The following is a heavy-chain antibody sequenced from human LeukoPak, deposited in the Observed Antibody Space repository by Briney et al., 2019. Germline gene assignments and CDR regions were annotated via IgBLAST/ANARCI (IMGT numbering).Heavy chain of an antibody. CDR3: ARDSSDVLTGYYHF. CDR2: INPNSGRT. CDR1: GYSFNDYY. Sequence: ASLKVSCKTSGYSFNDYYLHWVRQAPGQGLEWMGWINPNSGRTNSAPKFQGRVTLTTDTSITTAYMELTSLISGDTALYYCARDSSDVLTGYYHFWGQGTLVTVSS. D-gene: IGHD3-9*01. J-gene: IGHJ4*02. V-gene: IGHV1-2*02.